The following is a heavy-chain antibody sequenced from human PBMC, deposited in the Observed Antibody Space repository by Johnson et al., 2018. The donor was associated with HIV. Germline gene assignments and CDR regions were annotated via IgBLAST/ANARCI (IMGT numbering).Heavy chain of an antibody. CDR1: GFTFSSYG. CDR2: ISHDESYK. CDR3: ARRMVQGVIITSGAFDI. D-gene: IGHD3-10*01. Sequence: QVQLVESGGGVVQPGRSLRLSCAASGFTFSSYGMHWVRQAPGKGLEWVADISHDESYKYYADSVKGRFTISRDNSKNTLYLQMNSLRAEDTAVYYCARRMVQGVIITSGAFDIWGQGTMVTVSS. J-gene: IGHJ3*02. V-gene: IGHV3-30*03.